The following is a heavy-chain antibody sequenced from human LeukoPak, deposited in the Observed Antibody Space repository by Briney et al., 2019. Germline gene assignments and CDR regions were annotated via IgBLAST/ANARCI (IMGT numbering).Heavy chain of an antibody. D-gene: IGHD6-19*01. V-gene: IGHV3-15*01. CDR1: GFTFSNAW. J-gene: IGHJ4*02. CDR2: IKSKTDGRTT. CDR3: ATDTQWLVTQRGYYFDY. Sequence: GPSLRLSCAASGFTFSNAWMSWVRQAPGKGLEWVGRIKSKTDGRTTDYAARVKGRFTISRDDSMNTLFLQMNSLRTEDTAVYYCATDTQWLVTQRGYYFDYWGQGTLVNVSS.